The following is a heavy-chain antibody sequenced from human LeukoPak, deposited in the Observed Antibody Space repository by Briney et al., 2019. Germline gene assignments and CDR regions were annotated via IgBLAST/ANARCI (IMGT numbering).Heavy chain of an antibody. J-gene: IGHJ5*02. CDR1: GGSFSGYY. CDR3: ARAEGYCSSTSCPGSWFDP. D-gene: IGHD2-2*01. V-gene: IGHV4-34*01. Sequence: SETLSLTCAVYGGSFSGYYWSWIRQPPGKGLEWIGEINHSGSTNYNPSLKSRVTISVDTFKNQFSLKLSSVTAADTAVYYCARAEGYCSSTSCPGSWFDPWGQGTLVTVSS. CDR2: INHSGST.